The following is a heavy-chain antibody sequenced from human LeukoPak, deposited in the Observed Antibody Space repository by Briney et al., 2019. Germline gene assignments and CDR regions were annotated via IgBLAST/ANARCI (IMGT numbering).Heavy chain of an antibody. J-gene: IGHJ4*02. CDR1: GYTFTSYY. CDR3: ARVRRGIAANYFDY. CDR2: INPSGGST. Sequence: ASVKVSCKASGYTFTSYYMHWVRQAPGQGLEWMGIINPSGGSTSYPQQFQGRVTMTTNTSTSTVYMELSSLRSEDTAVYYCARVRRGIAANYFDYWGQGTLVTVSS. D-gene: IGHD6-13*01. V-gene: IGHV1-46*01.